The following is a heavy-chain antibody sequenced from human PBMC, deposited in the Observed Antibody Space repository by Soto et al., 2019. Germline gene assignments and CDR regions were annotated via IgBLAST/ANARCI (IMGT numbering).Heavy chain of an antibody. CDR1: GGTFSSYI. CDR2: IIPILGIA. J-gene: IGHJ4*02. V-gene: IGHV1-69*02. CDR3: ARGLHYDSLSLDDY. Sequence: QVQPVQSGAEVKKPGSSVKVSCKASGGTFSSYIISWVRQAPGQGPEWMGRIIPILGIANYAQKFQGRVTITADKSTSTAYMELSSLRSEDTAVYYCARGLHYDSLSLDDYWVQGTLVTVSS. D-gene: IGHD3-22*01.